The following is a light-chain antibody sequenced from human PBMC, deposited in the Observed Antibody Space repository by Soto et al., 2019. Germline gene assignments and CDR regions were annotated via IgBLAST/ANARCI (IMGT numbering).Light chain of an antibody. V-gene: IGKV2-28*01. CDR1: QSLLDSNGKSY. Sequence: EIVMTQSPLSLSVSPGESASISCRSSQSLLDSNGKSYLDWYLQRPGQSPQLLIHLASDRASGVHDRFSGSGSGTYCTLRIIRVEGEDVGVYYCMQALKTPLTFGGGTRVEIK. J-gene: IGKJ4*01. CDR2: LAS. CDR3: MQALKTPLT.